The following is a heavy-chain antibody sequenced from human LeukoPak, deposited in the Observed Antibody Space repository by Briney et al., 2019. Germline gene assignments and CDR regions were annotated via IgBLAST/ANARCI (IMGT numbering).Heavy chain of an antibody. CDR2: ISYDGSNK. V-gene: IGHV3-30-3*01. CDR1: GFTFSGYP. Sequence: PGGSLRLSCAASGFTFSGYPIHWVRQAPGKGLEWVAVISYDGSNKYYADSVKGRFTISRDNSKNTLYLQMNSLRAEDTAVYYCTTVRIVVVPFFDYWGQGTLVTVSS. D-gene: IGHD3-22*01. J-gene: IGHJ4*02. CDR3: TTVRIVVVPFFDY.